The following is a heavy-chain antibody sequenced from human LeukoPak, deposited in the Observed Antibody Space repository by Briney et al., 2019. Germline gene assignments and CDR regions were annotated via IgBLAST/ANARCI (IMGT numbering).Heavy chain of an antibody. CDR1: GGSFSGYY. D-gene: IGHD2-15*01. CDR2: INHSGST. CDR3: ARGGSLGTPFPDY. Sequence: PSETLSLTCAVYGGSFSGYYWSWIRQPPGRGLEWIGGINHSGSTNYNPSLKSRVTISVDTSKNQFSLKLSSVTAADTALYYCARGGSLGTPFPDYWGQGTLVTVSS. V-gene: IGHV4-34*01. J-gene: IGHJ4*02.